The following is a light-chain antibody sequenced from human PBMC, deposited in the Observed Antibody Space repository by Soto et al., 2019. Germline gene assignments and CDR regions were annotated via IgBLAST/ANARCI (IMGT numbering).Light chain of an antibody. CDR1: HYIYSN. V-gene: IGKV3-15*01. Sequence: EIVMTQSPATLSVSPGERATLSCTASHYIYSNVAWFQQRPGQAPRLLIYRASTRATGTPARFSGSGSGTELTLTITSQQSEDFALYYCQQYHNLLTFGQGTEVEIK. J-gene: IGKJ1*01. CDR3: QQYHNLLT. CDR2: RAS.